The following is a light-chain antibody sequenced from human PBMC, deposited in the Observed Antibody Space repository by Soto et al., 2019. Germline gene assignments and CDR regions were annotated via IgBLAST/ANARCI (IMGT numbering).Light chain of an antibody. CDR2: WAS. CDR3: QQYYSTPWT. V-gene: IGKV4-1*01. J-gene: IGKJ1*01. Sequence: DIVMTQSPDSLAVSLGERATINCESSQSVLYTSNNKNYLAWYQQKPGQPLKLLIYWASTRESGVPDRFSGSGSGTDFTLTISSLQAEDVAIYYCQQYYSTPWTFGLGTKVEI. CDR1: QSVLYTSNNKNY.